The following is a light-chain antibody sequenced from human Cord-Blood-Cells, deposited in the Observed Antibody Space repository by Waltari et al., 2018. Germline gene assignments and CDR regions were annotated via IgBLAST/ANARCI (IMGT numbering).Light chain of an antibody. CDR3: QQSYSTPYS. Sequence: DIQMTQSPSPLSASVGDRVTITCRARQSISSYLNWYQQKPGKAPSLLIYSASTLQRGGPSRFSGSGSGTDFTLTISSLQPEDFATYYCQQSYSTPYSFGQGTKLEIK. J-gene: IGKJ2*03. V-gene: IGKV1-39*01. CDR1: QSISSY. CDR2: SAS.